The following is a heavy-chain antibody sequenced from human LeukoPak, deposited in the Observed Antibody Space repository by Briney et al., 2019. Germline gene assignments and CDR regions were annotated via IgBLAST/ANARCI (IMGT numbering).Heavy chain of an antibody. Sequence: LPGGSLRLSCAASGFTFDDYGMSWVRQAPGKGLEWVSGINWNGGSTGYADSVKGRFTISRDNAKNSLYLQMNSLRAEDTALYHCASGWVNDAFDIWGQGTMVTVSS. V-gene: IGHV3-20*01. CDR2: INWNGGST. D-gene: IGHD2-2*03. J-gene: IGHJ3*02. CDR3: ASGWVNDAFDI. CDR1: GFTFDDYG.